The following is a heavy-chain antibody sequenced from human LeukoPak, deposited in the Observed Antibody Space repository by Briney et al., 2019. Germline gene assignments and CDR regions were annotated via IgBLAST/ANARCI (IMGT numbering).Heavy chain of an antibody. J-gene: IGHJ5*02. CDR3: VRQPTGHPNWFDP. D-gene: IGHD2-8*02. CDR1: GDSVSTNNAA. V-gene: IGHV6-1*01. CDR2: TYYRSRWYN. Sequence: SQTLSLTCAISGDSVSTNNAAWNWIRQSPSRGLEWLGRTYYRSRWYNDYAVSVESRITINPDTSKNQFSLQLNSVTPDDTAVYYCVRQPTGHPNWFDPWGQGILVTVSS.